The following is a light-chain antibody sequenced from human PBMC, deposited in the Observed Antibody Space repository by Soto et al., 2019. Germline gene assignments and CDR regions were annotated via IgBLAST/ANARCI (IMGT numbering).Light chain of an antibody. CDR2: EGD. J-gene: IGLJ1*01. Sequence: QSALTQPASVSGSPGQSITISCSGTSSDVGGYNLVSWYQQHPGKAPKLIIFEGDRRPSGVSGRFSGSKSGNTASLTISGLKAEDAAEYYCCSFAHSTTFHVFGTGTKVTVL. CDR1: SSDVGGYNL. CDR3: CSFAHSTTFHV. V-gene: IGLV2-23*01.